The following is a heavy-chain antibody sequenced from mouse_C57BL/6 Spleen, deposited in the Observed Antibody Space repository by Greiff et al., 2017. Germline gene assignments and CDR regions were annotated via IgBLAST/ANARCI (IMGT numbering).Heavy chain of an antibody. Sequence: EVKLVESEGGLVQPGSSMKLSCTASGFTFSDYYMAWVRQVPEKGLEWVANINYDGSSTYYLDSLKSRFIISRDNAKNILYLQMSSLKSEDTATYYCARSVVAHWYFDVWGTGTTVTVSS. V-gene: IGHV5-16*01. D-gene: IGHD1-1*01. CDR2: INYDGSST. J-gene: IGHJ1*03. CDR1: GFTFSDYY. CDR3: ARSVVAHWYFDV.